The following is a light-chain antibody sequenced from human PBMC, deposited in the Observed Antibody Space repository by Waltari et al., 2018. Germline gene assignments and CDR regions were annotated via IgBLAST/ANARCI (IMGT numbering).Light chain of an antibody. CDR3: QQYNNWPPEMYT. CDR1: QRISRN. V-gene: IGKV3D-15*01. J-gene: IGKJ2*01. CDR2: GVS. Sequence: MTQSPDTLSVSPGERATLSCRASQRISRNLAWYQQKPVQAPRLLIFGVSTRATGIPARFSGSGSGTEFTLTISSLESEDLGIYYCQQYNNWPPEMYTFGQGTKLEI.